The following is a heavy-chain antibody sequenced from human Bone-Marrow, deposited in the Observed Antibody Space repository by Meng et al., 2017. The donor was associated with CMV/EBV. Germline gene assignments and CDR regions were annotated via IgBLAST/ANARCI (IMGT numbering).Heavy chain of an antibody. J-gene: IGHJ5*02. CDR2: IYYSGST. V-gene: IGHV4-31*02. CDR3: ARYCNGGSCYGWVGWFDP. D-gene: IGHD2-15*01. Sequence: ISSGGYYWSWIRQHPGKGLEWIGYIYYSGSTYYNPSLKSRVTISVDTSKNQFSLKLSSVTAADTAVYYCARYCNGGSCYGWVGWFDPWGQGTLVTVSS. CDR1: ISSGGYY.